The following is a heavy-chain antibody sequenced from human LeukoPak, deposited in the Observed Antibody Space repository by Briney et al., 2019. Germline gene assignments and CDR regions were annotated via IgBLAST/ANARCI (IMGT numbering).Heavy chain of an antibody. D-gene: IGHD5-18*01. Sequence: SETLSLTCTVSGGSISSYYWSWIRQPPGKGLERIGYIYYSGSTNYNPSLKSRVTISVDTSKNQFSLKLSSVTAADTAVYYCARWIRGYSYGYDYWGQGTLVTVSS. CDR2: IYYSGST. V-gene: IGHV4-59*08. CDR1: GGSISSYY. CDR3: ARWIRGYSYGYDY. J-gene: IGHJ4*02.